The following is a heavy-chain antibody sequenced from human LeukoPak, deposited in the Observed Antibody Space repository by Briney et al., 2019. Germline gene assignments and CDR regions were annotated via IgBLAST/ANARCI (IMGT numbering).Heavy chain of an antibody. J-gene: IGHJ6*02. D-gene: IGHD3-3*01. CDR2: ISYDGSNK. CDR1: GFTFSTYA. V-gene: IGHV3-30*04. CDR3: AKEGIESITIFGVVQAYYYYGMDV. Sequence: GGSLRLSCAASGFTFSTYAMHWVRQAPGKGLEWVAIISYDGSNKYYADSVKGRFTISRDNSKNTLYLQMNSLKAEDTAVYYCAKEGIESITIFGVVQAYYYYGMDVWGQGTTVTVSS.